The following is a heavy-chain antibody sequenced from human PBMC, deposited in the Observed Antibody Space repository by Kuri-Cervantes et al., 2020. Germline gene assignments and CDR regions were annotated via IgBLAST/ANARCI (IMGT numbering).Heavy chain of an antibody. CDR1: GGSVSSGSYY. CDR2: IYYSGST. D-gene: IGHD2-2*03. CDR3: ARGPTGGYSFDY. J-gene: IGHJ4*02. Sequence: SETLSLTCTVSGGSVSSGSYYWSWIRQPPGKGLEWIGYIYYSGSTNYNPSLKSRVTISVDTSKNQFSLKLSSVTAADTAVYYCARGPTGGYSFDYWGQGTLVTVSS. V-gene: IGHV4-61*01.